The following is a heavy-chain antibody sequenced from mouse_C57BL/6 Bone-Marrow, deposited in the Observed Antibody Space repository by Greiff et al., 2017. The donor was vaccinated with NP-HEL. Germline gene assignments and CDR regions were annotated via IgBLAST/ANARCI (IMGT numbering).Heavy chain of an antibody. J-gene: IGHJ4*01. CDR3: ARGDGGDYDLYAMDY. D-gene: IGHD2-4*01. CDR2: IYPGSGST. V-gene: IGHV1-55*01. Sequence: QVQLQQPGAELVKPGASVKMSCKASGHTFTSYWITWVKQRPGQGLEWIGDIYPGSGSTNYNEKFKSKATLTVDTSSSTAYMQLSSLTSEDSAVYYCARGDGGDYDLYAMDYWGQGTSVTVSS. CDR1: GHTFTSYW.